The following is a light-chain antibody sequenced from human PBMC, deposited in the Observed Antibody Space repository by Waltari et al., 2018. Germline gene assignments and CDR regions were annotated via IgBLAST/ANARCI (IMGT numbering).Light chain of an antibody. Sequence: QSALTQPPSASGSPGQSVTISCTGTSSDVGRYDFVSWYHQHPGKVPKLIIYEVNRRPSGVPDRFSGSKSGNTASLTVSGLRAEDEADYYCSSYAGTNNLVFGGGTKLTVL. J-gene: IGLJ3*02. CDR1: SSDVGRYDF. CDR3: SSYAGTNNLV. V-gene: IGLV2-8*01. CDR2: EVN.